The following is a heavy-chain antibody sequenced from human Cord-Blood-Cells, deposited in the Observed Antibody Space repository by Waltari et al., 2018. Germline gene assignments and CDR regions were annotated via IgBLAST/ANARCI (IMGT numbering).Heavy chain of an antibody. Sequence: QLQLQESGPGLVKPSETLSLTCTVSGGSISSSSYYWGWIRQPPGKGLEWIGSIYYRRSTYYNPTLKSRVTISVDTSKNQFSLKLSSVTAADTAVYYCARQRSYYDILTGYYAFDIWGQGTMVTVSS. J-gene: IGHJ3*02. CDR1: GGSISSSSYY. CDR2: IYYRRST. CDR3: ARQRSYYDILTGYYAFDI. V-gene: IGHV4-39*01. D-gene: IGHD3-9*01.